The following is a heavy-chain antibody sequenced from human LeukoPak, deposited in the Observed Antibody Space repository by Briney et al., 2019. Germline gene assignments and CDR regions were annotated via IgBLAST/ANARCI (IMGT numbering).Heavy chain of an antibody. V-gene: IGHV3-21*01. D-gene: IGHD1-26*01. CDR2: ISSSSTYI. J-gene: IGHJ6*02. CDR1: GFAFSSYS. CDR3: ARIVGVTGKYGMDV. Sequence: PGGSLRHSCAASGFAFSSYSMNWVRQAPEKGLEWVAAISSSSTYIYYAESMKGRFTISRDNAKNSLYLQMSSLRAEDTAVYHCARIVGVTGKYGMDVWGQGTTVTVSS.